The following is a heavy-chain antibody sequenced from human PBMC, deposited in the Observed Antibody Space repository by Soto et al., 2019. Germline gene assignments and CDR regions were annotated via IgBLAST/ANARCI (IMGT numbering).Heavy chain of an antibody. CDR1: GLTFIDSA. CDR3: AADVRTYSYDSSGYYVDGFDT. CDR2: IVVGSGNT. J-gene: IGHJ3*02. Sequence: GASVKVSCKASGLTFIDSAVQWVRQTRGHRLEWIGWIVVGSGNTNYAQEFQGRVTITRDMSTNTVYMEMSSLRSEDSAVFYCAADVRTYSYDSSGYYVDGFDTWGQGTMVTVSS. D-gene: IGHD3-22*01. V-gene: IGHV1-58*01.